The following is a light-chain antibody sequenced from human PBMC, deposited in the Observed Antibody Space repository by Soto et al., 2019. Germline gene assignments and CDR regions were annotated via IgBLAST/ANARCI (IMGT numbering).Light chain of an antibody. CDR2: DAS. CDR3: QQYNNWPPIT. Sequence: EIVMTQSLATLSVSPGERATLSCRASQSVRSSLAWYHQKPGQAPRLLIYDASTRATGIPARFSGSGSATEFTLTISSLQSEDFAVYYCQQYNNWPPITFGQGTRLEIK. CDR1: QSVRSS. V-gene: IGKV3-15*01. J-gene: IGKJ5*01.